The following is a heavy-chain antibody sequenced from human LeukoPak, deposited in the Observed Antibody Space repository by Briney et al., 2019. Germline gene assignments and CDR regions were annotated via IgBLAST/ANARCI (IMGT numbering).Heavy chain of an antibody. J-gene: IGHJ4*02. V-gene: IGHV3-48*01. D-gene: IGHD6-13*01. CDR3: AKDQSRLAAAGPYFDY. CDR2: ISSSSSTI. Sequence: GGSVRLSCAASGFTFSSYSMNWVRQAPGKGLEWVSYISSSSSTIHYADSVKGRFTISRDNAKNSLYLQMNSLRAEDTAVYYCAKDQSRLAAAGPYFDYWGQGTLVTVSS. CDR1: GFTFSSYS.